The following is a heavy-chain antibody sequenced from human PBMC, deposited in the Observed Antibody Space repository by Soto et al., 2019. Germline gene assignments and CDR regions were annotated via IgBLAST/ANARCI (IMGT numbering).Heavy chain of an antibody. CDR2: IFPLLEMV. CDR1: GGDLRNSG. D-gene: IGHD1-26*01. Sequence: QVHLVQSGAEMKKPGSSVKVSCKVSGGDLRNSGISWVRQAPGQGLEWMGGIFPLLEMVDYSQKFQGRVTITADESTNTADMDLGSLRSEETAVYYCANEDGAGLKSWGQGTLVIVSS. V-gene: IGHV1-69*04. CDR3: ANEDGAGLKS. J-gene: IGHJ4*02.